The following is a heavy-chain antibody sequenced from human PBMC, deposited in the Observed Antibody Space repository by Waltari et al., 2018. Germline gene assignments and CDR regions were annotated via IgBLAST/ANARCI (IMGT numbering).Heavy chain of an antibody. J-gene: IGHJ5*02. Sequence: QLQLQESGPGLVKPSETLSLTCTVSGGSISSSSYYWGWIRQPPGKGLEWIGSIYYSGSTYYNPSLKSRVTISVDTSKNQFSLKLSSVTAADTAVYYYARDFGFRELRNWFDPWGQGTLVTVSS. CDR1: GGSISSSSYY. CDR2: IYYSGST. D-gene: IGHD3-10*01. CDR3: ARDFGFRELRNWFDP. V-gene: IGHV4-39*07.